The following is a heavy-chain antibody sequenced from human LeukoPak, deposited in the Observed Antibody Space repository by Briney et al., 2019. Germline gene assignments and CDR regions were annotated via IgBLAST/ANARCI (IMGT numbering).Heavy chain of an antibody. V-gene: IGHV4-4*07. D-gene: IGHD3-16*01. J-gene: IGHJ3*02. CDR1: GGSFSGYY. CDR3: ARDAYYDYVWGSYEDAFDI. CDR2: IYTSGST. Sequence: SETLSLTCAVYGGSFSGYYWSWIRQPPGKGLEWIGRIYTSGSTNYNPSLKSRVTMSVDTSKNQFSLKLSSVTAADTAVYYCARDAYYDYVWGSYEDAFDIWGQGTMVTVSS.